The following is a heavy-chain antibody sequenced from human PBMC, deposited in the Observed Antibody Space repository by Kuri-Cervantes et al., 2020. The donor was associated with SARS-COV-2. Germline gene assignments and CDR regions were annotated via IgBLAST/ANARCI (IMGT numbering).Heavy chain of an antibody. D-gene: IGHD3-10*01. V-gene: IGHV3-64*04. Sequence: GESLKISCSASGFSFSSYAMHWVRQPPGKGLEYVSAISSNGGSTYYADSVKGRFTISRDNSKNTLYLQMNSLRAEDTAVYYCAKDGAPYYYGSGSLFGMDVWGKGTTVTVSS. CDR1: GFSFSSYA. J-gene: IGHJ6*04. CDR2: ISSNGGST. CDR3: AKDGAPYYYGSGSLFGMDV.